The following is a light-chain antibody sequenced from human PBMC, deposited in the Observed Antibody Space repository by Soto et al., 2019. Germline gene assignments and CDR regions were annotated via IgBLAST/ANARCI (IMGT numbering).Light chain of an antibody. V-gene: IGKV3-11*01. CDR3: HRRTTWPTGMYT. J-gene: IGKJ2*01. CDR1: QSVNNY. Sequence: EIVLTQSPATLSLSPGERATLSCRASQSVNNYLAWYQQKPGQAPRLLIYDASNRATGIPARFSGSGSGTDFTLTISSLEPEDFAVYYCHRRTTWPTGMYTFGQGTKLEIK. CDR2: DAS.